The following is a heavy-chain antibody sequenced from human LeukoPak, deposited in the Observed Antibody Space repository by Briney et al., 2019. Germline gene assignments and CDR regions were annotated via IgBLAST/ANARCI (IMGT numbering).Heavy chain of an antibody. D-gene: IGHD3-22*01. J-gene: IGHJ3*01. V-gene: IGHV3-23*01. Sequence: GGSLRLSCVPSGSAFNTFAMNWVRQAPGKGLEWVSGISASGSRTYYGNSVKGRFTISRDNSKDTLFLQMNNLRGEDTARYFCARDQSPHYYDSSGYGAFNLWGQGTMVTVSS. CDR3: ARDQSPHYYDSSGYGAFNL. CDR1: GSAFNTFA. CDR2: ISASGSRT.